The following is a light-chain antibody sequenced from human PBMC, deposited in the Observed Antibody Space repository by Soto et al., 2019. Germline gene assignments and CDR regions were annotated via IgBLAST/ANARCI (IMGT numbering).Light chain of an antibody. Sequence: IVLTQSPGTLSLSPGERATLSCRASQSVSSSYFAWYQQKPGQAPRLLIYGASSRATGIPDRFSGGGSGTDFTLTISRLEPEDFAVYYCQQDGSSPRTFGQGTKVDIK. V-gene: IGKV3-20*01. CDR1: QSVSSSY. CDR2: GAS. CDR3: QQDGSSPRT. J-gene: IGKJ1*01.